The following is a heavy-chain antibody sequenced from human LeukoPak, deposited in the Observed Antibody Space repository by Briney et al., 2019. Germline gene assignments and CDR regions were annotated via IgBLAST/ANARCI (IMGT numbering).Heavy chain of an antibody. J-gene: IGHJ4*02. CDR3: ARDLHGSRGEFDY. CDR2: TYYESKWYN. D-gene: IGHD3-10*01. Sequence: SQTLLLTCDISGDSVSSNSVIWNWIRQSPSRGLEWLGRTYYESKWYNDYATSVQSRITINSDTSRNQFSLQLNSVTPEDTAVYYCARDLHGSRGEFDYWGQGTLVTVSS. CDR1: GDSVSSNSVI. V-gene: IGHV6-1*01.